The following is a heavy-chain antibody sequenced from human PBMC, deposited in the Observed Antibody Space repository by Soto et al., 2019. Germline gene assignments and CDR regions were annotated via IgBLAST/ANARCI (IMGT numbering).Heavy chain of an antibody. CDR1: GGTFRTSA. Sequence: QVQLVQSGAEVKKPGSSVKVSCKTSGGTFRTSAISWVRQAPGQGLEWMGGIMPVFPTPDYAQKFQGRVTITADESTGTGYMELSSLRSEDTAVYYCARDKDRQQLGGKYYYIMDVCGQGTTVTVSS. D-gene: IGHD3-3*02. CDR2: IMPVFPTP. V-gene: IGHV1-69*12. CDR3: ARDKDRQQLGGKYYYIMDV. J-gene: IGHJ6*01.